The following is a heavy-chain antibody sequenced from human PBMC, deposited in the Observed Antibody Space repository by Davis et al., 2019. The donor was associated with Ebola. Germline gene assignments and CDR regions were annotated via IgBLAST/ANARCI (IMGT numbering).Heavy chain of an antibody. CDR2: IKSDGSST. CDR3: ARDSQWLGTDFDY. V-gene: IGHV3-74*01. D-gene: IGHD6-19*01. CDR1: GFTFSSYW. J-gene: IGHJ4*02. Sequence: GESLKISCAASGFTFSSYWMHWVRQGPGKGLVWVSGIKSDGSSTRYADSVKGRFTISRDNAKNSLYLQMNSLRDEDTAVYYCARDSQWLGTDFDYWGQGTLVTVSS.